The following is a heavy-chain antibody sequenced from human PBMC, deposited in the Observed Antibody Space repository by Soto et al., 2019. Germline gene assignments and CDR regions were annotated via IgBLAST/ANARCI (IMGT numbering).Heavy chain of an antibody. D-gene: IGHD3-3*01. CDR2: ISGSGGST. CDR1: GFTFSSYA. CDR3: AKSLDTIFGVGFPGYYYYGMDV. V-gene: IGHV3-23*01. Sequence: LRLSCAASGFTFSSYAMSWVRQAPWKGLEWVSAISGSGGSTYYADSVKGRFTISRDNSKNTLFLQMNSLRAEDTAVYYCAKSLDTIFGVGFPGYYYYGMDVWGQGTTVTVSS. J-gene: IGHJ6*02.